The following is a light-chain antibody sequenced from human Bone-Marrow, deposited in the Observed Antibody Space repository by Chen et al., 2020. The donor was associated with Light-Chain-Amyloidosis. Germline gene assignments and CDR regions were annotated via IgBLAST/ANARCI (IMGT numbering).Light chain of an antibody. Sequence: SYVLTQPSSVSVAPGQTATNACGGNNIGSTSVHWYQQTPGQAPLLVIYDDSDRPSGIPERLSGSNSGNTATLTICRVEAGDEADYYCQSCDRSSDRPVFGGGTKLTVL. V-gene: IGLV3-21*02. J-gene: IGLJ3*02. CDR2: DDS. CDR1: NIGSTS. CDR3: QSCDRSSDRPV.